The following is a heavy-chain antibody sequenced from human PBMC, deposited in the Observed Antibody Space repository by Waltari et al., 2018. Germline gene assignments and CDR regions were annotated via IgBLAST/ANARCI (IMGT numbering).Heavy chain of an antibody. CDR1: GFTFSSYA. V-gene: IGHV3-23*01. J-gene: IGHJ6*02. CDR3: AKVPTHRRYYYYYGMDV. Sequence: EVQLLESGGGLVQPGGSLRLSCAASGFTFSSYAMSWVRQAPGKGLEWVSAISGSGGSTDYADSVKGRFTIARDNSKNTLYLQMNSLRAEDTAVYYCAKVPTHRRYYYYYGMDVWGQGTTVTVSS. CDR2: ISGSGGST.